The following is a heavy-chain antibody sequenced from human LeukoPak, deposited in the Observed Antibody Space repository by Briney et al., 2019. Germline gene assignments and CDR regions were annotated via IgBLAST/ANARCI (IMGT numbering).Heavy chain of an antibody. J-gene: IGHJ4*02. V-gene: IGHV3-30*02. D-gene: IGHD3-16*01. Sequence: GGSLRLSCAASGFIFSTYGMYWVRQAPGKGLEWVAFIRHDGSIKNYADSAKGRSTISRDNSKNTPYLQMNSLRAEDTAVYYCAKDSLADIDYWGQGTLVTVSS. CDR2: IRHDGSIK. CDR1: GFIFSTYG. CDR3: AKDSLADIDY.